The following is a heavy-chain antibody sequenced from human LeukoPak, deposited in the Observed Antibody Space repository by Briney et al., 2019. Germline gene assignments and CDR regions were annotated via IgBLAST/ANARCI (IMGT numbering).Heavy chain of an antibody. CDR3: AKETNIYYSGWFFDL. V-gene: IGHV3-7*01. D-gene: IGHD1-26*01. CDR1: GFTFSSYE. Sequence: GGSLRLSCAASGFTFSSYEMNWVRQAPGKGLEWVANIKQDGSEKYYVDSVKGRFTISRDNAKNSLYLQMNSLRAEDTAVYYCAKETNIYYSGWFFDLWGRGTLVTVSS. CDR2: IKQDGSEK. J-gene: IGHJ2*01.